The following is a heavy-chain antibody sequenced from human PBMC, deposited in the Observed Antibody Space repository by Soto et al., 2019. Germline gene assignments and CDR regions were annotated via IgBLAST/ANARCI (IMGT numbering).Heavy chain of an antibody. D-gene: IGHD1-7*01. CDR2: ISYDGSNK. J-gene: IGHJ4*02. V-gene: IGHV3-30-3*01. CDR1: GFTFSSDA. CDR3: ARAPSWNYPFDY. Sequence: PGGSLRLSCAASGFTFSSDAMHWVRQAPGKGLEWVAVISYDGSNKYYADSVKGRFTISRDNSKNTLYLQMNSLRAEDTAVYYCARAPSWNYPFDYWGQGTLVTVSS.